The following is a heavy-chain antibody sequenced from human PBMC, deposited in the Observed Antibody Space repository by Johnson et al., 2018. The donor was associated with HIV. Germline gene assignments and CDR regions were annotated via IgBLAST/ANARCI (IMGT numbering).Heavy chain of an antibody. Sequence: SAASGFTFSDYYMSWIRQAPGKGLVWVSRTNSDGTTTNYADSVKGRFTISRDKAKNTLHLQMNSLRAEDTAVYYCASLGYTSGWIVSDDGFDVWGQGTLVTVSS. CDR3: ASLGYTSGWIVSDDGFDV. D-gene: IGHD6-19*01. V-gene: IGHV3-74*01. CDR1: GFTFSDYY. J-gene: IGHJ3*01. CDR2: TNSDGTTT.